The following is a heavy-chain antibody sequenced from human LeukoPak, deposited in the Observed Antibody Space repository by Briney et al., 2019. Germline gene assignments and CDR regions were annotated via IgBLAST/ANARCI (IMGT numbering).Heavy chain of an antibody. J-gene: IGHJ4*02. Sequence: PGGSLRLSCAASGFTFSSYWMSWVRQAPGKGLEWVANIKQGGSEKYYVDSVKGRFTISRDNAKNSLYLQMNSLRAEDTAVYYCARAGNYAPFDYWGQGTLVTVSS. CDR3: ARAGNYAPFDY. D-gene: IGHD1-14*01. V-gene: IGHV3-7*01. CDR2: IKQGGSEK. CDR1: GFTFSSYW.